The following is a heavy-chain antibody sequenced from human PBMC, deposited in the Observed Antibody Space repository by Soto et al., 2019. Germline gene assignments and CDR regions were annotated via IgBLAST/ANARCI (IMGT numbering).Heavy chain of an antibody. CDR3: ARGLAYDRPITVAEPFDS. CDR2: ISHSGSR. Sequence: QVQLLQWGAGLLKASETLSLTCVVSGGSFSGYFWTWIRQSPGRGLEWIGEISHSGSRNYNPAFQSRVIISVDSSKNHVSLKLSSVTAADSATYFCARGLAYDRPITVAEPFDSWGQGTLVTVSS. D-gene: IGHD6-19*01. CDR1: GGSFSGYF. J-gene: IGHJ4*02. V-gene: IGHV4-34*02.